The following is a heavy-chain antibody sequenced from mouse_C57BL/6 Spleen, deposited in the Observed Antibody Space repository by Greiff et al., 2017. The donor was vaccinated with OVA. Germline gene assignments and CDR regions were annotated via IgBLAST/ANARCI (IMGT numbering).Heavy chain of an antibody. J-gene: IGHJ2*01. CDR2: INPSNGGT. CDR3: ARDDGSSYVYFDY. V-gene: IGHV1-53*01. Sequence: QVQLKQPGTELVKPGASVKLSCKASGYTFTSYWMHWVKQRPGQGLAWIGNINPSNGGTTSNEKFTRKATLTVDKSSSPAYMQLSSLTSEDSAVYYGARDDGSSYVYFDYWGQGTTLTVSS. D-gene: IGHD1-1*01. CDR1: GYTFTSYW.